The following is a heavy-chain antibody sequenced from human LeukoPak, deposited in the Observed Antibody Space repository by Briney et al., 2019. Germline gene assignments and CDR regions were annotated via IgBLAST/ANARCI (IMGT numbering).Heavy chain of an antibody. CDR3: ARQSGDQSSAWYFDA. CDR2: IYYSGST. D-gene: IGHD6-19*01. V-gene: IGHV4-30-4*01. Sequence: PSETLSLTCTVSGGSISSGEYYWSWIRQPPGKGLESIGYIYYSGSTYYNPSLKSRVTISVDTSKNQFSLRLSSAPAADTAIYYCARQSGDQSSAWYFDAWGQGTLVTVSS. CDR1: GGSISSGEYY. J-gene: IGHJ4*02.